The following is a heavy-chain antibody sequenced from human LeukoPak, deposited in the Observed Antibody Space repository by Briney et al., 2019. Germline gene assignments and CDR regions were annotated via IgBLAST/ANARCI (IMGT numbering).Heavy chain of an antibody. D-gene: IGHD3-3*01. J-gene: IGHJ6*03. CDR1: GFSFDDYG. V-gene: IGHV3-20*04. Sequence: GGSLRLSCAASGFSFDDYGMSWVRQAPGKGLEWVSGINWNGGSTGYADSVKGRFTISRDNAKNSLYLQMNSLRAEDTALYYCARVPLFWSGYSQYYYMDVWGKGATVTVSS. CDR2: INWNGGST. CDR3: ARVPLFWSGYSQYYYMDV.